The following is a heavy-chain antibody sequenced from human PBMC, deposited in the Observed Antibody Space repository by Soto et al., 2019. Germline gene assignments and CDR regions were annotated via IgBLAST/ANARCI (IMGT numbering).Heavy chain of an antibody. CDR1: GFTFSRYG. V-gene: IGHV3-30*18. D-gene: IGHD3-10*01. Sequence: QVQLVESGGGVVQPGRSLRLSCAASGFTFSRYGMHWVRQAPGKGLEWLAFTSYDGSNKFYADSVKGRFTISRDNSENTLYLQMNGLRVEDRAMYYCAKEDLFHPFDYWGQGTLVTVPS. CDR2: TSYDGSNK. J-gene: IGHJ4*02. CDR3: AKEDLFHPFDY.